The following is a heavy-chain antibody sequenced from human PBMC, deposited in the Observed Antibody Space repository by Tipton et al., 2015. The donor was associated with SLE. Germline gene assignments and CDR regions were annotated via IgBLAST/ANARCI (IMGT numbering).Heavy chain of an antibody. CDR1: GGSFSGYY. Sequence: TLSLTCAVYGGSFSGYYWSWIRQPPGKGLEWIGEINHSGSTNYNPSLKSRVTISVDTSKNQFSLKLSSVTAADTAVYYCARASLTVDMVRGVNAFDIWGQGTMVTVSS. CDR2: INHSGST. V-gene: IGHV4-34*01. J-gene: IGHJ3*02. D-gene: IGHD3-10*01. CDR3: ARASLTVDMVRGVNAFDI.